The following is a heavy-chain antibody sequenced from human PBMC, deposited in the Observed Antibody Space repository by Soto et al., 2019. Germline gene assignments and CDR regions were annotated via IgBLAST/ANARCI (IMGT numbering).Heavy chain of an antibody. D-gene: IGHD7-27*01. CDR3: ARPYRSWGERAFDI. J-gene: IGHJ3*02. CDR1: GGTFSSYA. Sequence: QVQLVQSGAEVKKPGSSVKVSCKASGGTFSSYAISWVRQAPGQGLEWMGGIIPIFGTANYAQKFQGRATITADESKSTAYMELSSMRSEDTAVYYCARPYRSWGERAFDIWGQGTMVTVSS. V-gene: IGHV1-69*01. CDR2: IIPIFGTA.